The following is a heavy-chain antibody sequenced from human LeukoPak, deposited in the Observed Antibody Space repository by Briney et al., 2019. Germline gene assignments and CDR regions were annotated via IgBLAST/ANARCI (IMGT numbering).Heavy chain of an antibody. J-gene: IGHJ4*02. CDR3: ARDRRIQPVVDN. CDR1: GFTFSSYS. CDR2: ISGSSSYI. Sequence: GGSLRLSCAASGFTFSSYSMNWVRQAPGKGLEWVSSISGSSSYIYYADSVKGRFTITRDNAKNSLYLQMNSLRAEDTAVYYCARDRRIQPVVDNWGQGTLVTVSS. V-gene: IGHV3-21*04. D-gene: IGHD5-18*01.